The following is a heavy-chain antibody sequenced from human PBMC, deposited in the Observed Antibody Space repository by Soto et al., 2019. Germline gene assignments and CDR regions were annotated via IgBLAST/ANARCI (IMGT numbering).Heavy chain of an antibody. Sequence: QVQLVESGGGVVQPGRPLRLSCAASGFSFSRFPMHWVRQAPGKGLEWVATISNDGDITSYADSVKDQFTISRDNSKNTLYLQMNSLRPEDTAVYHCARDPALAMARRRGFDHWGQGTLVTVSS. V-gene: IGHV3-30-3*01. CDR2: ISNDGDIT. CDR3: ARDPALAMARRRGFDH. D-gene: IGHD2-2*01. CDR1: GFSFSRFP. J-gene: IGHJ4*02.